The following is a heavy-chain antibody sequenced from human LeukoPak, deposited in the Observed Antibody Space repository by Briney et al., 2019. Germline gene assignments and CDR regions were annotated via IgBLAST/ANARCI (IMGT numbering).Heavy chain of an antibody. J-gene: IGHJ4*02. CDR2: ISSSSSYI. D-gene: IGHD4-17*01. Sequence: GGSLRLSCAASGFTFSSYSMNWARQAPGKGLEWVSSISSSSSYIYYADSVKGRLTISRDNAKNSLYLQMNSLRAEDTAVYYCARGSYYGDYVFDFWGQGTLVPVSS. CDR1: GFTFSSYS. V-gene: IGHV3-21*01. CDR3: ARGSYYGDYVFDF.